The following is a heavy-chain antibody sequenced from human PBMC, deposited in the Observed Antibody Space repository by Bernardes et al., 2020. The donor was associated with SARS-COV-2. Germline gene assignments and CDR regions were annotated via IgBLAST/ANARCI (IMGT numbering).Heavy chain of an antibody. CDR3: ARRYDRGWQPLDY. CDR2: ISESADST. V-gene: IGHV3-23*01. CDR1: GFTFGAYP. Sequence: GGSLRLSCAVSGFTFGAYPITWVRQAPGKGLEWVSAISESADSTWYADSVKGRFTISRDNSKNTLYLQMSGLRAEDTAVYFCARRYDRGWQPLDYWGQGTLVTVSS. D-gene: IGHD6-19*01. J-gene: IGHJ4*02.